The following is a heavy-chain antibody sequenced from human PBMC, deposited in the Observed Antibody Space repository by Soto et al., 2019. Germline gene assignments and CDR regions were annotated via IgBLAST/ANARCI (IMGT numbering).Heavy chain of an antibody. CDR2: ISGSGGST. CDR3: AKSGLFRVGELTFTPDLYFDY. Sequence: PGGSLRLSCAASGFTFSSYAMSWVRQAPGKGLEWVSAISGSGGSTYYADSVKGRFTISRDNSKNTLYLQMNSLRAEDTAVYYCAKSGLFRVGELTFTPDLYFDYWGQGTLVTVSS. J-gene: IGHJ4*02. CDR1: GFTFSSYA. V-gene: IGHV3-23*01. D-gene: IGHD3-16*02.